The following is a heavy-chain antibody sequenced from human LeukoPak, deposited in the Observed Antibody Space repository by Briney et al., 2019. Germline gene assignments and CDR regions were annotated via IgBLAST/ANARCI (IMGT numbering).Heavy chain of an antibody. V-gene: IGHV3-23*01. CDR3: AKNSGWLAHFDY. CDR1: GFTFSSYA. D-gene: IGHD6-19*01. Sequence: GGSLRLSCAASGFTFSSYAMSWVRQAPGKGLEWVSAISGSGGSTFYADSVKGRFTISRDNSMNTLYLQMNSLRAEDTAVYYCAKNSGWLAHFDYWGQGTLVTVSS. J-gene: IGHJ4*02. CDR2: ISGSGGST.